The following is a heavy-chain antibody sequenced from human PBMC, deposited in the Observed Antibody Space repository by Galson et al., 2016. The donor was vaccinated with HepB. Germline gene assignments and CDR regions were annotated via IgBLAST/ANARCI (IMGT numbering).Heavy chain of an antibody. D-gene: IGHD4-17*01. CDR1: GFTFDDYA. V-gene: IGHV3-9*01. Sequence: SLRLSCAASGFTFDDYAMHWVRQSPGKGLEWVSGISWNSDSIGYADSVKGRFTVSRDNAKKYLYLQMNSLRVEDTALYYCGKASTPHFGDNDWWFFDYWGQGTLVIVSS. CDR2: ISWNSDSI. CDR3: GKASTPHFGDNDWWFFDY. J-gene: IGHJ4*02.